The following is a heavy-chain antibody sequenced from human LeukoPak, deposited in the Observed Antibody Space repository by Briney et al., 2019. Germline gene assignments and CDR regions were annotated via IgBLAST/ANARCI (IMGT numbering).Heavy chain of an antibody. CDR2: INPNSGGI. CDR1: GYTFTGYY. J-gene: IGHJ3*02. V-gene: IGHV1-2*02. CDR3: AREDYYDSSGHLGAFDI. D-gene: IGHD3-22*01. Sequence: ASVKVSCKASGYTFTGYYMHWVRQAPGQGLEWMGWINPNSGGINYAQKFQGRVTMTRDTSISTAYMELSRLRSDDTAVYYCAREDYYDSSGHLGAFDIRGQGTMVTVSS.